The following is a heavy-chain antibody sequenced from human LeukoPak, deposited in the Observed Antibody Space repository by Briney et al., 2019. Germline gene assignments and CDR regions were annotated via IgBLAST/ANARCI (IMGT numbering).Heavy chain of an antibody. D-gene: IGHD2-15*01. V-gene: IGHV4-59*08. Sequence: PSETLSLTCTVSGGSISSYYWSWIRQPPGKGLEWIGYIYYSGSTNYNPSLKSRVTISVDTSENQFSLKLSSVTAADTAVYYCARRAEGGAFDIWGQGTMVTVSS. CDR1: GGSISSYY. CDR3: ARRAEGGAFDI. J-gene: IGHJ3*02. CDR2: IYYSGST.